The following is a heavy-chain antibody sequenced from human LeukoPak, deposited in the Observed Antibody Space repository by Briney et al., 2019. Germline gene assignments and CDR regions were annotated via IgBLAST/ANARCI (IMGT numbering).Heavy chain of an antibody. D-gene: IGHD3-22*01. Sequence: GGSLRLSCAASGFTVSSSYMNWVRQAPGKGLEWVSLIYSGGGTYYADSVKGRFTISRDNPKNTLYLQMNSLRAEDTAVYYCARNYYDSSAYYYFDYWGQGTLVTVSS. CDR1: GFTVSSSY. CDR3: ARNYYDSSAYYYFDY. CDR2: IYSGGGT. J-gene: IGHJ4*02. V-gene: IGHV3-66*01.